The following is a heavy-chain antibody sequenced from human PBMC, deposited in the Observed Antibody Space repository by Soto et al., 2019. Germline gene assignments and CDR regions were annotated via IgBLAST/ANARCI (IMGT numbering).Heavy chain of an antibody. J-gene: IGHJ5*02. CDR3: ARVLPPFDP. V-gene: IGHV1-18*01. CDR2: INAYNGNT. Sequence: QVQLVQSGAEVKKPGASVKVSCKASGYTFTSYGISWVRQAPGQGLEWMGWINAYNGNTXXXXXLQGRVTMTTDTSTXXXXXXXXXXXXXXXXXXXCARVLPPFDPWGQGTLVTVSS. D-gene: IGHD3-10*01. CDR1: GYTFTSYG.